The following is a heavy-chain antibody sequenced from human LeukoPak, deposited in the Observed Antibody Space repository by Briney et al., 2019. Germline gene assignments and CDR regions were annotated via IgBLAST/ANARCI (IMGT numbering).Heavy chain of an antibody. CDR1: GGSISSGSYY. Sequence: PSQTLSLTCTVSGGSISSGSYYWSWIRQPAGKGLEWIGRIYTSGSTNYNPSLKSRVTISVDTSKNQFSLKLSSVTAADTAVYYCARDSPIAAAGTWGQGTLVTVSS. J-gene: IGHJ4*02. D-gene: IGHD6-13*01. V-gene: IGHV4-61*02. CDR2: IYTSGST. CDR3: ARDSPIAAAGT.